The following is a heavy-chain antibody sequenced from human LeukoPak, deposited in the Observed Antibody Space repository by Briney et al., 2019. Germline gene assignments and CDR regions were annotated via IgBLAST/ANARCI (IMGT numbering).Heavy chain of an antibody. J-gene: IGHJ4*02. Sequence: GSLRLSCAASGFTFSSYSMNWVRQAPGKGLEWVSSISSSSSYIYYADSVKGRFTISRDNAKNSLYLQMNSLRAEDTAVYYCARATYSGSYYVPSFDYWGQGTLVTVSS. D-gene: IGHD1-26*01. CDR3: ARATYSGSYYVPSFDY. V-gene: IGHV3-21*01. CDR2: ISSSSSYI. CDR1: GFTFSSYS.